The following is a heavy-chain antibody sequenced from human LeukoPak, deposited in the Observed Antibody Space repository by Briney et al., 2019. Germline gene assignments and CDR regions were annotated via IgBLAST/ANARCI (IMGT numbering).Heavy chain of an antibody. V-gene: IGHV5-51*01. Sequence: GESLKISCKGSGYSFTSYWIGWVRQMPGKGLEWMGIIYPGDSDTRYSPSFQGQVTISADKSISTAYLQWSSLKASDTAMYYCARQRVIRIPPSYYYYGMDVWGQGTTVTVSS. CDR3: ARQRVIRIPPSYYYYGMDV. CDR1: GYSFTSYW. J-gene: IGHJ6*02. D-gene: IGHD3-10*01. CDR2: IYPGDSDT.